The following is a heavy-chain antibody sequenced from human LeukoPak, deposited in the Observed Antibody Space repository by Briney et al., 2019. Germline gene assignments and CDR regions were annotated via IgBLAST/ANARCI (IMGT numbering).Heavy chain of an antibody. CDR1: GYTFTSYY. V-gene: IGHV1-46*01. J-gene: IGHJ4*02. Sequence: ASVKVSCKASGYTFTSYYMHWVRQAPGQGLEWMGIINPSGGSTSYAQKFQGRVTMTRDTSISTAYMELSRLRSDDTAVYYCARGIYGDYGDYWGQGTLVTVSS. D-gene: IGHD4-17*01. CDR3: ARGIYGDYGDY. CDR2: INPSGGST.